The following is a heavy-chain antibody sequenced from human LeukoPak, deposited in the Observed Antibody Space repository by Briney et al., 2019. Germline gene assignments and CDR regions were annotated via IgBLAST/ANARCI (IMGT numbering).Heavy chain of an antibody. Sequence: SETLSLTCTVSGGSISSYYWSWIRQPPGKGLEWIGYIYYSGSTNYNPSLKSRVTISVDTSKNQFSLKLSSVTAADTAVYYCARFSCSRTSCYRFDYWGQGTLVTVSS. D-gene: IGHD2-2*01. CDR1: GGSISSYY. V-gene: IGHV4-59*08. CDR2: IYYSGST. J-gene: IGHJ4*02. CDR3: ARFSCSRTSCYRFDY.